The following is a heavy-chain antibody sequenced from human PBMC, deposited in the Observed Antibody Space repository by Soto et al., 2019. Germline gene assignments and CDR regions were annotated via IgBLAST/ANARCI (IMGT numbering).Heavy chain of an antibody. CDR2: IYYSGST. Sequence: QVQLQESGPGLVKPSETLSLTCTVSGGSVSSGSYYWSWIRQPPGKGLEWIGYIYYSGSTNYNPSLKSRFTISVDTSKNQFSLKLSSVTAADTAVYYCARAGLGDGSDYWGQGTLVTVSS. CDR1: GGSVSSGSYY. CDR3: ARAGLGDGSDY. D-gene: IGHD1-26*01. V-gene: IGHV4-61*01. J-gene: IGHJ4*02.